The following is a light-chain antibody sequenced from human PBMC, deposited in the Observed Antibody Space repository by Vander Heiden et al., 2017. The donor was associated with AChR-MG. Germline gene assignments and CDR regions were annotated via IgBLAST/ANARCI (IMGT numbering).Light chain of an antibody. CDR1: QSISSW. Sequence: IQMTQSPSTLSASVGDRVTITCRASQSISSWLAWYQQKPGKAPKLLIDKASSLESGVPARFSGSGSGTEFTLTISSMQPDDLATYYCLQDKSYPRTFGQGTKVEIK. CDR3: LQDKSYPRT. V-gene: IGKV1-5*03. CDR2: KAS. J-gene: IGKJ1*01.